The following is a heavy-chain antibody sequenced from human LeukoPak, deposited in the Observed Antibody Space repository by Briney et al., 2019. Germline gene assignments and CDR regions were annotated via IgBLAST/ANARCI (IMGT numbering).Heavy chain of an antibody. V-gene: IGHV3-7*01. CDR1: GFTFSSYW. Sequence: GGSLRLSCAASGFTFSSYWMSWVRQAPGKGLEWVANIKQDGSEKYYVDSVKGRFTISRDNAKNSLYLQMNSLRAEDTAVYYCARESPQLWFGIQANYYYMDVWGKGTTVTVSS. J-gene: IGHJ6*03. D-gene: IGHD3-10*01. CDR2: IKQDGSEK. CDR3: ARESPQLWFGIQANYYYMDV.